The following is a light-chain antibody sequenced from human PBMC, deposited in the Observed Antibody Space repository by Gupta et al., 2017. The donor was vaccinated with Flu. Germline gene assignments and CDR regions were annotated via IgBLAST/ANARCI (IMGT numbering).Light chain of an antibody. J-gene: IGLJ3*02. CDR3: QTWGTGIRV. CDR2: LNNDGSH. CDR1: SGHSSDA. V-gene: IGLV4-69*01. Sequence: VKFTCTMTSGHSSDAIAWLQHQPEKGPRFLMKLNNDGSHNKGDGIPDRFSGSRSGAEWYLTISSLQSEDEADYYCQTWGTGIRVFGGGTKLTVL.